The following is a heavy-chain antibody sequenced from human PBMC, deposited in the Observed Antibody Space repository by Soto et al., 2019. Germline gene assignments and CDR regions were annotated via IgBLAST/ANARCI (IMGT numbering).Heavy chain of an antibody. Sequence: QVQLVQSGAEVKKPGSSVKVSCKASGGTFSSYAISRVRQAPGQGLEWMGGIIPIFGTANYAQKFQGRVTITADESTSTAYMELSSLRSEDTAVYYCAREGIAVGLPGPYYFDYWGQGTLVTVSS. V-gene: IGHV1-69*01. CDR2: IIPIFGTA. J-gene: IGHJ4*02. CDR1: GGTFSSYA. CDR3: AREGIAVGLPGPYYFDY. D-gene: IGHD6-19*01.